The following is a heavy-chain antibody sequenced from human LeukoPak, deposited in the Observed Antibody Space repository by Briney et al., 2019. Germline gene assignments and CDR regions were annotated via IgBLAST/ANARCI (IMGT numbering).Heavy chain of an antibody. CDR1: GGSFSGYY. Sequence: NPSETLSFTCAGYGGSFSGYYWSWIRQPPGKGLEWIGEINHSGSTNYXPSLKIRVTISVDTAKNQFSLKLSSVTAADTAVYYCXXXXGGFGYWGQGTLVTVSS. J-gene: IGHJ4*02. CDR2: INHSGST. D-gene: IGHD3-16*01. V-gene: IGHV4-34*01. CDR3: XXXXGGFGY.